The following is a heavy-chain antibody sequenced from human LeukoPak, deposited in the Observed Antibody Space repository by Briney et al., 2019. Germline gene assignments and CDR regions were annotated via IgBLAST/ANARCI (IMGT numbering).Heavy chain of an antibody. V-gene: IGHV4-59*01. CDR1: GASIGSYY. CDR2: IFYSGNT. Sequence: PSETLSLTCTVSGASIGSYYWSWIRQPPGRGLEWIGYIFYSGNTEYNPSLKSRVSISVDTPKNQFSLKLSSVTAADTAVYYCARVITVRGVIFDYWGQGTLVTVSS. D-gene: IGHD3-16*01. J-gene: IGHJ4*02. CDR3: ARVITVRGVIFDY.